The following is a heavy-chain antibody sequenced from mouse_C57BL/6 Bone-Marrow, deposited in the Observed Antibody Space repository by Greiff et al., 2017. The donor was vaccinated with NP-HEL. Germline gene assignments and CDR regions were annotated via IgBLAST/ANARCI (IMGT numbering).Heavy chain of an antibody. CDR2: IHPNSGST. CDR1: GYTFTSYW. CDR3: AREDDGYYPFAY. J-gene: IGHJ3*01. Sequence: QVQLQQPGAELVKPGASVKLSFKASGYTFTSYWMHWVKQRPGQGLEWIGMIHPNSGSTNYNEKFKSKATLTVDKSSSTAYMQLSSLTSEDSAVYYCAREDDGYYPFAYWGQGTLVTVSA. D-gene: IGHD2-3*01. V-gene: IGHV1-64*01.